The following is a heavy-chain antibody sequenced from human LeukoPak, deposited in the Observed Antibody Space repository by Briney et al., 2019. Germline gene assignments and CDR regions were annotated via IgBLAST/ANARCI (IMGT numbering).Heavy chain of an antibody. D-gene: IGHD5-24*01. V-gene: IGHV3-7*03. Sequence: GGSLRLSCAASGFTFSGCWMTWVRQAPGKGLEWVANIKEDGTETYYVDSVKGRFTISRDNAKNSLYLQMNSLRVEDTAVYYCAKEGRSLQTYWGQGTLVTVSS. CDR3: AKEGRSLQTY. CDR2: IKEDGTET. CDR1: GFTFSGCW. J-gene: IGHJ4*02.